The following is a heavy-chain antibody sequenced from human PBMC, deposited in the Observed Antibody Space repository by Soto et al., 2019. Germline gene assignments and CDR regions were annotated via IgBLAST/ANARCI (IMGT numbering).Heavy chain of an antibody. CDR2: IYYSGST. D-gene: IGHD3-22*01. V-gene: IGHV4-31*03. CDR1: GGSISSGGYY. CDR3: ARDSDYDWDWFDP. Sequence: SETLSLTCTVSGGSISSGGYYWSWIRQHPGKGLEWIGYIYYSGSTYYNPSLKSRVTISVDTSKNQFSLKLSSVTAADTAVYYCARDSDYDWDWFDPWGQGTLVTAPQ. J-gene: IGHJ5*02.